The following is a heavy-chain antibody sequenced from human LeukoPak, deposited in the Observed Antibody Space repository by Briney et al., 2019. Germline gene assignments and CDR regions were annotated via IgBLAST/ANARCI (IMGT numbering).Heavy chain of an antibody. V-gene: IGHV3-33*08. CDR1: GFTFSSYE. CDR3: ARDFVRAFDI. CDR2: IWYDGSNK. D-gene: IGHD3-3*01. J-gene: IGHJ3*02. Sequence: GGSLRLSCAASGFTFSSYEMNWVRQAPGKGLEWVAVIWYDGSNKYYADSVKGRFTISRDNSKNTLYLQMNSLRAEDTAVYYCARDFVRAFDIWGQGTMVTVSS.